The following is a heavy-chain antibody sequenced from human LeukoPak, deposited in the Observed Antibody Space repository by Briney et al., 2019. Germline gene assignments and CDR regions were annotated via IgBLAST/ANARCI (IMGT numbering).Heavy chain of an antibody. CDR2: ISGSGGST. Sequence: PGGSLRLSCAASGFTFSSYAMSWVRQAPGKGLEWVSAISGSGGSTYYADSVKGRFTISRDNSKNTLYLQMNSLRAEDTAVCYCAKGLPLAAAGTVVAFDIWGQGTMVTVSS. D-gene: IGHD6-13*01. V-gene: IGHV3-23*01. J-gene: IGHJ3*02. CDR3: AKGLPLAAAGTVVAFDI. CDR1: GFTFSSYA.